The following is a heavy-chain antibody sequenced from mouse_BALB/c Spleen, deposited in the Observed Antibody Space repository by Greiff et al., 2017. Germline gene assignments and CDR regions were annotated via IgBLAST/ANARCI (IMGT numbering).Heavy chain of an antibody. CDR3: AGDGYSRLDY. J-gene: IGHJ2*01. CDR1: GYTFTDYN. Sequence: VQLQQSGPELVKPGASVKISCKASGYTFTDYNMHWVKQSHGKSLEWIGYIYPYNGGTGYNQKFKSKATLTVDNSSSTAYMELRSLTSEDSAVYYCAGDGYSRLDYWGQGTTLTVSS. CDR2: IYPYNGGT. V-gene: IGHV1S29*02. D-gene: IGHD2-3*01.